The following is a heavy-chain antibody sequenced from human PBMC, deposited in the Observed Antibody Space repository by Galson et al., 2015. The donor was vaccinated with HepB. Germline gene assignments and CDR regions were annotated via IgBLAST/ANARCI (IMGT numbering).Heavy chain of an antibody. J-gene: IGHJ4*02. Sequence: SVKVSCKASGYTFTSYGISWVRQAPGQGLEWMGWISAYNGNTNYAQKLQGRVTMTTDTSTSTAYMELRSLRSDDTAVYYCARIRVYYYGSWSYYNELDYWGQGTLVTVSS. CDR2: ISAYNGNT. D-gene: IGHD3-10*01. CDR3: ARIRVYYYGSWSYYNELDY. V-gene: IGHV1-18*04. CDR1: GYTFTSYG.